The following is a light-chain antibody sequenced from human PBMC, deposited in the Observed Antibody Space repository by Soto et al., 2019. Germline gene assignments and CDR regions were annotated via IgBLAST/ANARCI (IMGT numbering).Light chain of an antibody. CDR2: GSF. V-gene: IGKV3-15*01. Sequence: EIVMTQSPVTLSVSPGERVTLSCRASQSVSSNLAWYQQKPGQAPSLLNYGSFTRSTGIPARFSGTGSGTEYTLTISILQSEDFALYYCQQYNDWPLTFGQGTKVDIK. CDR1: QSVSSN. CDR3: QQYNDWPLT. J-gene: IGKJ1*01.